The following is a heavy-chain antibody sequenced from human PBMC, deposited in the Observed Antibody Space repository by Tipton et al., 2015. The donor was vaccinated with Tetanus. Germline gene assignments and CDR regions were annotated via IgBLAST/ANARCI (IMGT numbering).Heavy chain of an antibody. CDR2: IWYDGSNK. CDR1: GFTFSSYG. V-gene: IGHV3-33*01. D-gene: IGHD5-12*01. J-gene: IGHJ4*02. Sequence: SLRLSCAASGFTFSSYGMHWVRQAPGKGLEWVAVIWYDGSNKYYADSVKGRFTISRDNSKNTLYLQMNSLRAEDTAVYYCARTPYEVQTSYFDYWGQGTLVTVSS. CDR3: ARTPYEVQTSYFDY.